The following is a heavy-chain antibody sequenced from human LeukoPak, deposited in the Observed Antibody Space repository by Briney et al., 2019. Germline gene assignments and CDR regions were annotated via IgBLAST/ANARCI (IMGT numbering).Heavy chain of an antibody. Sequence: GGSLRLSCAVSGFTFDNYAMSWVRQAPGKGLEWVSTASGDGLYKYYADSVKGRFAISRDNSKNTLYLQMNSLRAEDTALYYCAKVSLSIVVVISAALGNFDYWGQGARVIVSS. V-gene: IGHV3-23*01. D-gene: IGHD2-15*01. CDR1: GFTFDNYA. CDR2: ASGDGLYK. J-gene: IGHJ4*02. CDR3: AKVSLSIVVVISAALGNFDY.